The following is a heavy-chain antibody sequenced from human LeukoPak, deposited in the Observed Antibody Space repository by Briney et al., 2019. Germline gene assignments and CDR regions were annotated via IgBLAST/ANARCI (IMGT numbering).Heavy chain of an antibody. CDR1: GFTFSIYG. V-gene: IGHV3-23*01. J-gene: IGHJ4*02. Sequence: GGSLRLSCAVSGFTFSIYGMTWVRQAPGKGLEWVSAICGSGCGGTTYYADSVKGRFTVSRDNSKNTLYLQMNSLRAEDTAVYYCARLRMWGSTIPFDYWGQGTLVTVSS. D-gene: IGHD2-2*02. CDR3: ARLRMWGSTIPFDY. CDR2: ICGSGCGGTT.